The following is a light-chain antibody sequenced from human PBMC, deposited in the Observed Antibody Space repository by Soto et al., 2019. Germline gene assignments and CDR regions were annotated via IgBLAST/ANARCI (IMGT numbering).Light chain of an antibody. CDR3: QQYGSSPYT. V-gene: IGKV3-20*01. CDR2: GAS. J-gene: IGKJ2*01. Sequence: IVLTQSPGTLSLSTGERATLSCRASQSVSSNYLAWYQQKPGQAARLLIYGASNRSTAIADRFSGSGSATDFTLTISRVDPEDFAVYYCQQYGSSPYTFGQGNRLDI. CDR1: QSVSSNY.